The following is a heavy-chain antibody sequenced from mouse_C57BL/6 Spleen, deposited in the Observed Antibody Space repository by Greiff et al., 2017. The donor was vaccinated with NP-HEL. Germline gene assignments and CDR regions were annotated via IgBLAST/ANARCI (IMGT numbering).Heavy chain of an antibody. J-gene: IGHJ2*01. CDR2: ISGGGGNT. Sequence: DVHLVESGGGLVKPGGSLKLSCAASGFTFSSYTMSWVRQTPEKRLEWVATISGGGGNTYYPDSVKGRFTISRDNAKNTLYLQMSSLRSEDTALYYCARHRLPEEADYFDYWGQGTTLTVSS. D-gene: IGHD5-5*01. V-gene: IGHV5-9*01. CDR3: ARHRLPEEADYFDY. CDR1: GFTFSSYT.